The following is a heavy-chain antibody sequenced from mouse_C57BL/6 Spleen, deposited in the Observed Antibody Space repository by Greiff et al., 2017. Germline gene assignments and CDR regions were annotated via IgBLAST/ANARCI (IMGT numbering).Heavy chain of an antibody. CDR1: GYTFTSYG. Sequence: QVQLQQSGAELARPGASVKLSCKASGYTFTSYGISWVKQRTGQGLEWIGEIYPRSGNTYYNEKFKGKATLTADKSSSTAYMELRSLTSEDSAVYFCACYGNYVGYWGQGTTLTVSS. CDR3: ACYGNYVGY. D-gene: IGHD2-1*01. J-gene: IGHJ2*01. V-gene: IGHV1-81*01. CDR2: IYPRSGNT.